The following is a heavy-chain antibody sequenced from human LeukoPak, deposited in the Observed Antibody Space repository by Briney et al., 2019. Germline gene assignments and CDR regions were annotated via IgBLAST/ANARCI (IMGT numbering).Heavy chain of an antibody. CDR1: GFSLTTSGVG. Sequence: SGPTLVKPTQTLTLTCTFSGFSLTTSGVGVGWIRQPPGKALEWLALIYWNDDKRYSPSLKSRLTITKGTSKNQVVLTMTNMDPVDTATYYCTHYYYGSGHYYKNFDYWGQGTLVTVSS. CDR2: IYWNDDK. V-gene: IGHV2-5*01. D-gene: IGHD3-10*01. J-gene: IGHJ4*02. CDR3: THYYYGSGHYYKNFDY.